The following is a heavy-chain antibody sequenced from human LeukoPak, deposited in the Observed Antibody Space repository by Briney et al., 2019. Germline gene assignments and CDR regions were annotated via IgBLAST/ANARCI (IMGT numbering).Heavy chain of an antibody. CDR3: ARGHFIVATGVYYFDY. CDR1: GGSVTSDY. V-gene: IGHV4-59*02. D-gene: IGHD6-13*01. J-gene: IGHJ4*02. Sequence: SETLSLTCTVSGGSVTSDYCSWVLQPPGKGLEWIGYIYYAGGTNYNPSLESRVTISVDTSKNQFSLKLRSVTAADTAVYYCARGHFIVATGVYYFDYWGPGTLVTVSS. CDR2: IYYAGGT.